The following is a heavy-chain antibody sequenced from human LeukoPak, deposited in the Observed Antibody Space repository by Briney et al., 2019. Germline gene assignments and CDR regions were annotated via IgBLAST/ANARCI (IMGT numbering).Heavy chain of an antibody. CDR2: ISGRGGST. J-gene: IGHJ4*02. CDR3: ARRAGAYSHPYDY. Sequence: GGSLRLSCAASEFTFSSYAMNWVRQAPGKGLEWVSAISGRGGSTYYTDSVKGRFTISGDNSKNTLYLQMNSLRAEDTAVYYCARRAGAYSHPYDYWGQGTLVTVSS. D-gene: IGHD4/OR15-4a*01. CDR1: EFTFSSYA. V-gene: IGHV3-23*01.